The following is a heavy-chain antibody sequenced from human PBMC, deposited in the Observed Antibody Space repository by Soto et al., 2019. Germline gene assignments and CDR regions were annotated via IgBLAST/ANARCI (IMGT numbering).Heavy chain of an antibody. Sequence: QVQLQQWGAGLLKPSETLSLTCAVYGGSFSGYYWSWIRQPPGKGLEWIGEINHSGSTNYNPSLKSRVTISVDASNNHFHLKLSSVTAADTAVYYCARGPYQYFVVVVAATNYYGMDVWGQGTTVTVSS. J-gene: IGHJ6*02. CDR1: GGSFSGYY. CDR3: ARGPYQYFVVVVAATNYYGMDV. CDR2: INHSGST. D-gene: IGHD2-15*01. V-gene: IGHV4-34*01.